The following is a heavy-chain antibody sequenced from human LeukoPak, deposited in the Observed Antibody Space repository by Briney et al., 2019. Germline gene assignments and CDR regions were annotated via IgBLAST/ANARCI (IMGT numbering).Heavy chain of an antibody. V-gene: IGHV1-46*01. Sequence: ASVTVSCKASGYTFTSYYMHWVRQAPGQGLEWMGIINPSGGSTSYAQKFQGRVTMTRDTSTSTVYMELSSLRSEDTAVYYCARDRAHYYDSSGYGFDYWGQGTLVTVSS. J-gene: IGHJ4*02. CDR1: GYTFTSYY. CDR3: ARDRAHYYDSSGYGFDY. D-gene: IGHD3-22*01. CDR2: INPSGGST.